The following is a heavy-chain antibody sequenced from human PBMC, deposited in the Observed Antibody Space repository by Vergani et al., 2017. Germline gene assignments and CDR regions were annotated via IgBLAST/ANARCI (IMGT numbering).Heavy chain of an antibody. D-gene: IGHD5-12*01. CDR3: AKHGGGRGCSGYDCPIDY. CDR2: IYYSGST. V-gene: IGHV4-39*01. Sequence: QLQLQESGPGLVKPSETLSLTCTVSGGSISSSSYYWGWIRQPPGKGLEWIGSIYYSGSTYYNPSLKSRVTISVDTSKNQFSLKLRSVTAADTAVYYCAKHGGGRGCSGYDCPIDYWGQGTLVTVSS. J-gene: IGHJ4*02. CDR1: GGSISSSSYY.